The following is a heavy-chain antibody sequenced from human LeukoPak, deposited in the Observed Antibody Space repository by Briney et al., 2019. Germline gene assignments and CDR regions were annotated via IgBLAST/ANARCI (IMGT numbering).Heavy chain of an antibody. CDR3: AKRGVVIRVILVGFHKEAYYFDS. CDR2: ISDTGGRT. CDR1: GITLSNYG. D-gene: IGHD3-22*01. Sequence: GGSLRLSCAVSGITLSNYGMTWVRQAPGKGLEWVAGISDTGGRTNYADSVKGRFTISRDNPKDTLYLQMNSLRAEDTAVYFCAKRGVVIRVILVGFHKEAYYFDSWGQGALVTVSS. J-gene: IGHJ4*02. V-gene: IGHV3-23*01.